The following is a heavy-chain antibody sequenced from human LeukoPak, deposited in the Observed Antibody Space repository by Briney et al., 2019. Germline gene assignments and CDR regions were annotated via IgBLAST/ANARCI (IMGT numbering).Heavy chain of an antibody. D-gene: IGHD1-26*01. J-gene: IGHJ4*02. CDR3: ARDDGVGASPLNY. CDR1: GGSFSDYC. Sequence: SETLSLTCAVYGGSFSDYCWTWIRQSPGKVLQWVGEINNHGRTNFHPSLKSRVTISRDTSKNQSSMKLSSVTAADTAVYYCARDDGVGASPLNYWGQGTLVTVSS. V-gene: IGHV4-34*01. CDR2: INNHGRT.